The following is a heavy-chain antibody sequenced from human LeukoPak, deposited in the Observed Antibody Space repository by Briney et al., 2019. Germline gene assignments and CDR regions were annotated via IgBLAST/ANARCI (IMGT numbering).Heavy chain of an antibody. J-gene: IGHJ4*02. CDR1: GFTFSSYA. D-gene: IGHD6-19*01. Sequence: PGGSLRLSCAASGFTFSSYAMHWVRQAPGKGLEWVAVISYDGSNKYYADSVKGRFTISRDNSKNTLYLQMNSLRAEDTAVYYCARLGSGWLFDYWGQGTLVTVSS. V-gene: IGHV3-30-3*01. CDR2: ISYDGSNK. CDR3: ARLGSGWLFDY.